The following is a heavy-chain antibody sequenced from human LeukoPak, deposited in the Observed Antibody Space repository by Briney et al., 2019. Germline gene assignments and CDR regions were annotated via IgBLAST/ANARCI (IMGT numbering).Heavy chain of an antibody. J-gene: IGHJ6*02. D-gene: IGHD3-3*01. CDR2: IYYSGST. CDR1: GGSISSGGYY. Sequence: TLSLTCTVSGGSISSGGYYWSWIRQHPGKGLEWIGYIYYSGSTYYNPSLKSRVTISVDTSKNQFSLKLSSVTAADTAVYYCASSTYYDFWSGYPPPYYYGMDVWGQGTTVTVSS. CDR3: ASSTYYDFWSGYPPPYYYGMDV. V-gene: IGHV4-31*03.